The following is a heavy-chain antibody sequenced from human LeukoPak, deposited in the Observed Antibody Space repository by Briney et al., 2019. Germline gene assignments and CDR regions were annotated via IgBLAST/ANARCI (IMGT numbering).Heavy chain of an antibody. D-gene: IGHD3-10*01. V-gene: IGHV1-18*04. Sequence: ASVKVSCKASGYTFTGYYMHWVRQAPGQGLEWMGWINPNSGNTNYAQKLQGRVTMTTDTSTSTAYMELRSLRSDDTAVYYCAISHYYYGSGSYSYWGQGTLVTVSS. CDR1: GYTFTGYY. CDR3: AISHYYYGSGSYSY. CDR2: INPNSGNT. J-gene: IGHJ4*02.